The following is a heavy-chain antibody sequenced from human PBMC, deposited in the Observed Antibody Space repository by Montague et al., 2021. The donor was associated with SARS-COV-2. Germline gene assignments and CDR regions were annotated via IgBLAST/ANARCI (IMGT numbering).Heavy chain of an antibody. Sequence: TLSLTCSVSGDSMTSGSYFWTWIRQPAGKGLEWIGHIHTSGTSNYNPSLRSRITMSIDTSRNHFSLEVRSVTAADTAIYFCARDRPESWRISPGLAGLFATVVHSASGMDVWGQGTTVTVS. J-gene: IGHJ6*02. CDR2: IHTSGTS. D-gene: IGHD3-10*02. V-gene: IGHV4-61*09. CDR1: GDSMTSGSYF. CDR3: ARDRPESWRISPGLAGLFATVVHSASGMDV.